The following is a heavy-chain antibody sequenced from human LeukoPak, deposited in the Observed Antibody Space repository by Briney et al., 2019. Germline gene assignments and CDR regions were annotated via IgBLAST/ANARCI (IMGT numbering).Heavy chain of an antibody. V-gene: IGHV4-39*07. CDR2: IYTSGST. J-gene: IGHJ4*02. CDR3: ARDSGRGDYDFDY. CDR1: GGSFSSSTYY. Sequence: PSETLSLTCTVSGGSFSSSTYYWGWIRQPPGKGLEWIGRIYTSGSTNYNPSLKSRVTMSVDTSKNQFSLKLSSVTAADTAVYYCARDSGRGDYDFDYWGQGTLVTASS. D-gene: IGHD4-17*01.